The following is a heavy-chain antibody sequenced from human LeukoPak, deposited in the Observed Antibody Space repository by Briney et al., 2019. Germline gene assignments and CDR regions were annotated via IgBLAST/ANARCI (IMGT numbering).Heavy chain of an antibody. Sequence: SETLSLTCTVTGGSISGYYWSWVRQSARKGLEWLGRIFITGTTTYNPSLKSRVTISVDKSRNQFSLKLNSVTATDTAVYYCARSPAGNSFDIWGQGTVVIVSS. J-gene: IGHJ3*02. CDR1: GGSISGYY. V-gene: IGHV4-4*07. CDR3: ARSPAGNSFDI. D-gene: IGHD2/OR15-2a*01. CDR2: IFITGTT.